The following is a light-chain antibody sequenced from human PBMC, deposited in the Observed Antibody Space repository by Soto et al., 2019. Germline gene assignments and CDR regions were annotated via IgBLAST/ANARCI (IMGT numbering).Light chain of an antibody. CDR2: EVS. CDR1: SSDVGGYNY. V-gene: IGLV2-8*01. Sequence: QSVLTQPPSASGCPGQSVTISCTGTSSDVGGYNYVSWYQQHPGKAPKLMIYEVSKRPSGVPDRFSGSKSGNTASLTVSGLQAEDEADYYCSSYAGSNNFVFGTGTKLTVL. CDR3: SSYAGSNNFV. J-gene: IGLJ1*01.